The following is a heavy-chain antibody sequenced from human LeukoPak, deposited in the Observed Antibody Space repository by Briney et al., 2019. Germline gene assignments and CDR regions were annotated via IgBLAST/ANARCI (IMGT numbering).Heavy chain of an antibody. CDR3: ARGRLIAVAAPGDFDY. CDR1: GGSISSGGYY. D-gene: IGHD6-19*01. J-gene: IGHJ4*02. CDR2: INHSGST. Sequence: SETLSLTCTVSGGSISSGGYYWSWIRQPPGKGLEWIGEINHSGSTYYNPSLKSRVTISVDTSKNQFSLKLSSVTAADTAVYYCARGRLIAVAAPGDFDYWGQGTLVTVSS. V-gene: IGHV4-39*07.